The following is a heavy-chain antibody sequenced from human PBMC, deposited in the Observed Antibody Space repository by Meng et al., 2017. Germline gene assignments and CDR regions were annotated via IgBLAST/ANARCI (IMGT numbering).Heavy chain of an antibody. J-gene: IGHJ4*02. D-gene: IGHD5-24*01. V-gene: IGHV3-66*02. Sequence: GGSLRLSCAASGFTVSSNYMSWVRQAPGKGLEWVSVIYSGGSTYYADSVKGRFTISRDNSKNTLYLKMNSLRAEDTAVYYCARESRDGYNSYWGQGTLVTVSS. CDR3: ARESRDGYNSY. CDR2: IYSGGST. CDR1: GFTVSSNY.